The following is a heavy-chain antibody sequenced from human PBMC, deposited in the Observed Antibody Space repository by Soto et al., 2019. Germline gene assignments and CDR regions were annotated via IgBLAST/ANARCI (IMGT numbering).Heavy chain of an antibody. CDR3: ARDYGGFHYYGPYGMDV. D-gene: IGHD3-10*01. CDR1: GGTFSSYA. CDR2: IIPIFGTA. J-gene: IGHJ6*02. V-gene: IGHV1-69*13. Sequence: GASVKVSCKASGGTFSSYAISWVRQAPGQGLEWMGGIIPIFGTANYAQKFQGRVTITADESTSTAYMELSSLRSEDTAVYYCARDYGGFHYYGPYGMDVWGQGTTVTVSS.